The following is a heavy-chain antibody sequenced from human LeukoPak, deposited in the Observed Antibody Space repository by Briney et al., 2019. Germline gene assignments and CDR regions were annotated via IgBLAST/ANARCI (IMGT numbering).Heavy chain of an antibody. CDR1: GGSISSGGYS. J-gene: IGHJ4*02. Sequence: SQTLSLTCAVSGGSISSGGYSWSWIRQPPGKGLEWIGYIYHSGSTYYNPSLKSRVTRSVDRSKNQFSLRLSSVTAADTAVYYCARGRITMVRGVMARYFDYWGQGTLVTVSS. D-gene: IGHD3-10*01. V-gene: IGHV4-30-2*01. CDR3: ARGRITMVRGVMARYFDY. CDR2: IYHSGST.